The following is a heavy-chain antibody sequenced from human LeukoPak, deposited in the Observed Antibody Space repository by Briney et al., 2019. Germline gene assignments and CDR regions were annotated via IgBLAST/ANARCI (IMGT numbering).Heavy chain of an antibody. CDR3: ARARDYYDSSGYYSDRDAFDI. CDR2: IKQDGSEK. D-gene: IGHD3-22*01. J-gene: IGHJ3*02. Sequence: PGGSLRLSCAASGFTFSSYWMSWVRQAPGKGLEWVANIKQDGSEKYYVDSVKGRFTISRDNAKNSLYLQMNSLRAEDTAVYYCARARDYYDSSGYYSDRDAFDIWGQGTMVTVSS. CDR1: GFTFSSYW. V-gene: IGHV3-7*01.